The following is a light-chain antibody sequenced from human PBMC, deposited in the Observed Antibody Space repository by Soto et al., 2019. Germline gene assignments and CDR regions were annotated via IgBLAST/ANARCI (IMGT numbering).Light chain of an antibody. V-gene: IGKV3-11*01. CDR3: QQYNNWPWT. Sequence: EIVLTQSPATLSLSPVERATLSCRASQSVSESLAWYQQKPGQAPRLLIYDVSYRATGIPVRFSGSGSGTEFTLTISSLQSEDFAVYYCQQYNNWPWTFGQGTKVDI. CDR2: DVS. CDR1: QSVSES. J-gene: IGKJ1*01.